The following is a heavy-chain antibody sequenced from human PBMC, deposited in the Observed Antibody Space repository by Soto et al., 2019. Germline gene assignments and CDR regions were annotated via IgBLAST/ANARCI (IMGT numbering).Heavy chain of an antibody. V-gene: IGHV3-74*01. Sequence: EVQLVESGGGLVQPGGSLRLSCVASGFTFSNYWLHWVRQAPGKGLVWVSHINTDGSYTSHADSVKGRFTISRDNAKNTLYLQMNSLRAEDTAVYYCATDLIGSHDYWGQGTLVTVSS. CDR1: GFTFSNYW. CDR3: ATDLIGSHDY. CDR2: INTDGSYT. J-gene: IGHJ4*02. D-gene: IGHD2-15*01.